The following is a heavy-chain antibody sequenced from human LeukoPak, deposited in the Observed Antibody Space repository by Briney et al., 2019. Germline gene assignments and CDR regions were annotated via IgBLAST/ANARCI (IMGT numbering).Heavy chain of an antibody. CDR3: ARDGHRRYYYGSSGREDVFDM. CDR2: ISAYNGHT. J-gene: IGHJ3*02. Sequence: WASVKVSCKASAYTSTNYGISWVRQAPGQGLEWMGWISAYNGHTNYAQKLQGRVTMTTDTSTSTAYMELRSLRSDDTAVYYCARDGHRRYYYGSSGREDVFDMWGQGTMITVSS. CDR1: AYTSTNYG. D-gene: IGHD3-22*01. V-gene: IGHV1-18*01.